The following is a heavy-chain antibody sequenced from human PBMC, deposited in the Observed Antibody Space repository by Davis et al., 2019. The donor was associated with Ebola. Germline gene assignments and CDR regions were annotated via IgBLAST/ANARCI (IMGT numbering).Heavy chain of an antibody. CDR2: ISAYNGNT. Sequence: ASVKVSCKASGYTFTSYYMHWVRQAPGQGLEWMGWISAYNGNTNYAQKFQGRVTITADKSTSTAYMELRSLRSDDTAVYYCARGITMVQGVTWFDYWGQGTLVTVSS. D-gene: IGHD3-10*01. J-gene: IGHJ4*02. CDR1: GYTFTSYY. V-gene: IGHV1-18*04. CDR3: ARGITMVQGVTWFDY.